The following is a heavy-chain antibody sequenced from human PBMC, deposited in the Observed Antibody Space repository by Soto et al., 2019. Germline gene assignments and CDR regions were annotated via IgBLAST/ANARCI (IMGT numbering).Heavy chain of an antibody. V-gene: IGHV1-69*13. J-gene: IGHJ6*02. CDR2: IIPIFGTA. CDR1: GGTFSSYA. Sequence: GASVKVSCKASGGTFSSYAISWVRQAPGQGLEWMGGIIPIFGTANYAQKFQGRVTITADESTSTAYMELSSLRSEDTAVYYCARGYCSSTSCYRGYYYYGMDVWGQGTTVTVSS. CDR3: ARGYCSSTSCYRGYYYYGMDV. D-gene: IGHD2-2*02.